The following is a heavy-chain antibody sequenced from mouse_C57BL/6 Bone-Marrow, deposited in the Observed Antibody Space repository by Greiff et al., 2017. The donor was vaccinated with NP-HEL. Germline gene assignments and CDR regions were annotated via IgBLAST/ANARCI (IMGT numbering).Heavy chain of an antibody. Sequence: QVQLQQSGAELARPGASVKLSCKASGYTFTSYGISWVKQRTGQGLEWIGEIYPRSGNTYYNEKFKGKATLTADKSSSTAYMELRSLTSEDSAVYFCAREGIYSFDYWGQGTTRTVSS. CDR1: GYTFTSYG. V-gene: IGHV1-81*01. CDR2: IYPRSGNT. D-gene: IGHD1-1*01. J-gene: IGHJ2*01. CDR3: AREGIYSFDY.